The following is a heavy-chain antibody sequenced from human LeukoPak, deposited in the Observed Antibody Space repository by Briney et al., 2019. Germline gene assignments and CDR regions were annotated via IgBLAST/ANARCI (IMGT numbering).Heavy chain of an antibody. J-gene: IGHJ4*02. CDR1: GYTFTGYY. D-gene: IGHD3-3*01. CDR3: ARDRDDFWSGYYTGSFDY. V-gene: IGHV1-2*02. CDR2: INPNSGGT. Sequence: GDSVKVSCKASGYTFTGYYMHWVRQAPGQGLEWMGWINPNSGGTNYAQKFQGRVTMTRDTSISTAYMELSRLRSDDTAVYYCARDRDDFWSGYYTGSFDYWGQGTLVTVSS.